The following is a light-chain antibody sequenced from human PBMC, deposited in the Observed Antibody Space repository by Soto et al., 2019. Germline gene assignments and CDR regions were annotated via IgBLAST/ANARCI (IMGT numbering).Light chain of an antibody. CDR1: QSVSSN. CDR3: QQYDNWPPGIT. CDR2: RAF. V-gene: IGKV3-15*01. Sequence: EVVMTQSPATLSVSPGERAILSCRASQSVSSNLAWYQQKVGQAPRLLIYRAFTRASGVPARFSGSGSGTEFTLTISRLEPEDFALYYCQQYDNWPPGITFGQGTRLEIK. J-gene: IGKJ5*01.